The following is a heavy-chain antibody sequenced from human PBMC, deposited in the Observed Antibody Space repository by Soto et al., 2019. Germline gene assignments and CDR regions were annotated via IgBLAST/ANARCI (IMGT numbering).Heavy chain of an antibody. CDR1: GYRLDGAW. V-gene: IGHV5-51*01. J-gene: IGHJ4*02. CDR3: ARQISYICDF. CDR2: IKPGGSDL. Sequence: PGESLKISCKGAGYRLDGAWIGWVRQMPGKGLEWMGIIKPGGSDLRYSPSFRGQVTISADAAVNTAFLQWNSLKASDTAMYYCARQISYICDFSGPGTLVT. D-gene: IGHD1-26*01.